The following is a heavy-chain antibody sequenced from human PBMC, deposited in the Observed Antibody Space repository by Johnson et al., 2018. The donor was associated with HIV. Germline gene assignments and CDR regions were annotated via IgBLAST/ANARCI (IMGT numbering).Heavy chain of an antibody. V-gene: IGHV3-66*01. CDR3: ARAGDYDAFDI. CDR2: IYSGGST. CDR1: GFTVSSNY. Sequence: EQLVESGGGLVQPGGSLRLSCAASGFTVSSNYMSWVRQAPGKGLEWVSVIYSGGSTYYADSVKGRFTISRDNSKNTLYLQMNSLRAEDTAVYYCARAGDYDAFDIWGQGTMVTVSS. J-gene: IGHJ3*02. D-gene: IGHD3-16*01.